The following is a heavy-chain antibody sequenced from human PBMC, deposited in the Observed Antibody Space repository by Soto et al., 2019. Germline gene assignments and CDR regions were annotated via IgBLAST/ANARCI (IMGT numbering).Heavy chain of an antibody. V-gene: IGHV4-34*01. D-gene: IGHD3-9*01. J-gene: IGHJ5*02. CDR1: GGSFNGYY. Sequence: SETLSLTCAVYGGSFNGYYWSWIRQPPGKGLEWIGEINHSGSTNYNPSLKSRVTISVDTSKNQFSLKLSSVTAADTAVYYCARGVSKNYDILTGLNWFDPWGQGTLVTVSS. CDR2: INHSGST. CDR3: ARGVSKNYDILTGLNWFDP.